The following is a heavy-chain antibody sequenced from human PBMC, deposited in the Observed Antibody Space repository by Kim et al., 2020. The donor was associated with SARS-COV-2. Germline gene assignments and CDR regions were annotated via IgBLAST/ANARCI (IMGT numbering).Heavy chain of an antibody. V-gene: IGHV3-30*01. CDR3: ARDGVFHYYDSSGYPYYFDY. D-gene: IGHD3-22*01. J-gene: IGHJ4*02. Sequence: RFTISRDNSKNTLYLQMNSLRAEDTAVYYCARDGVFHYYDSSGYPYYFDYWGQGTLVTVSS.